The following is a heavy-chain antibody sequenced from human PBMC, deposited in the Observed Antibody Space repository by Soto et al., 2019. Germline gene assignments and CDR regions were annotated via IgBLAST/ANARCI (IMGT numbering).Heavy chain of an antibody. Sequence: QVQLQQWGAGLLKPSETLSLTCAVYGGSFSGYYWSWIRQPPGKGLEWIGEINHSGSTNYNPSLKGRVTISVDTSKNQFSLKLSSVTAADTAVYYCAIVPGGWYGGWFDPWGQGTLVTVSS. V-gene: IGHV4-34*01. CDR1: GGSFSGYY. J-gene: IGHJ5*02. D-gene: IGHD6-19*01. CDR2: INHSGST. CDR3: AIVPGGWYGGWFDP.